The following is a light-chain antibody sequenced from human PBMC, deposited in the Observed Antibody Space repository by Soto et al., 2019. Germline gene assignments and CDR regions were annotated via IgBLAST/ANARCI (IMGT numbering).Light chain of an antibody. Sequence: EIVLTKSPGTLSLSPGERATLSCRASQTISSSFLAWYQQKPGQAPRLLIYRASRRAPGIPDRFSGSGSWTDLTLTISRLEPEDFAVYYCHQFGSSPLDTFGPGTKVEIK. CDR2: RAS. CDR3: HQFGSSPLDT. CDR1: QTISSSF. J-gene: IGKJ3*01. V-gene: IGKV3-20*01.